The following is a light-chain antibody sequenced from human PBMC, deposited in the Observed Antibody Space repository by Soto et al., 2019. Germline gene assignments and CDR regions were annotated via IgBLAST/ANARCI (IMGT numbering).Light chain of an antibody. CDR1: QIVNSK. V-gene: IGKV3-15*01. Sequence: EVVMTQSPVTLSASPVERATLSCRASQIVNSKLAWYQQKPGQAPSLLIYGASTRATGIPARFSGSGSGTEFTLTISSLHSEDFAVYYCHQYNNWPRTFGQGTKVDIK. CDR2: GAS. CDR3: HQYNNWPRT. J-gene: IGKJ1*01.